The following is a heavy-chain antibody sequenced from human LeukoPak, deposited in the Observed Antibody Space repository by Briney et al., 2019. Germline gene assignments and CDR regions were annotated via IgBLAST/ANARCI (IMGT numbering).Heavy chain of an antibody. V-gene: IGHV3-15*01. Sequence: PGGSLRLSCAASGFTFSNAWMSWVRQAPGKGLEWVGRIKSKTDGGTTDYAAPVKGRFTISRDDSKNTLYLQMNSLKTEDTAVYYCTTDTDWIQLWYIDYWGQGTLVTVSS. CDR2: IKSKTDGGTT. D-gene: IGHD5-18*01. J-gene: IGHJ4*02. CDR3: TTDTDWIQLWYIDY. CDR1: GFTFSNAW.